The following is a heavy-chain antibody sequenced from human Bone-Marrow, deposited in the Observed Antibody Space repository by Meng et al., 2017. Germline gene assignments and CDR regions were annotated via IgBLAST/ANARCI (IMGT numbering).Heavy chain of an antibody. D-gene: IGHD3-22*01. CDR2: IKQDGSEK. CDR1: GFTFSSNW. J-gene: IGHJ3*02. V-gene: IGHV3-7*01. CDR3: ARDHRSYYDSSGYYTNDAFDI. Sequence: GSLRLSCAASGFTFSSNWMSWVRQAPGKGLEWVANIKQDGSEKYYVDSVKGRFTISRDNAKKSLYLQMNSLRAEDTAVYYCARDHRSYYDSSGYYTNDAFDIWGQGTMVTVSS.